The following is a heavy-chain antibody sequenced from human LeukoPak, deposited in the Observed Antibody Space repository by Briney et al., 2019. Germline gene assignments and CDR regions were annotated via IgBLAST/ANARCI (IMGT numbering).Heavy chain of an antibody. CDR2: ISSSSSTI. J-gene: IGHJ4*02. Sequence: GGSLRLSCAASGFTFDDYAMHWVRQAPGKGLEWVSYISSSSSTIYYADSVKGRFTISRDNAKNSLYLQMNSLRAEDTAVYYCATEGSGYSYGYHYWGQGTLVTVSS. CDR3: ATEGSGYSYGYHY. D-gene: IGHD5-18*01. CDR1: GFTFDDYA. V-gene: IGHV3-48*04.